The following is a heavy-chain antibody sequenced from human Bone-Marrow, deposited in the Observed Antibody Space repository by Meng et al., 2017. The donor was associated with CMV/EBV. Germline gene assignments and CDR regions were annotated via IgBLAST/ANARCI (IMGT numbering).Heavy chain of an antibody. Sequence: SETLSLTCAVYGGSSSGYYWSWIRRPPGKGLEWIGEINHSGSTNYNPSLKSRVTISVDTSKYQFSLKLSSVTAADTAVYYCARGVGHGYDFAFDPWGQGTLVTVSS. D-gene: IGHD5-12*01. J-gene: IGHJ5*02. V-gene: IGHV4-34*01. CDR3: ARGVGHGYDFAFDP. CDR2: INHSGST. CDR1: GGSSSGYY.